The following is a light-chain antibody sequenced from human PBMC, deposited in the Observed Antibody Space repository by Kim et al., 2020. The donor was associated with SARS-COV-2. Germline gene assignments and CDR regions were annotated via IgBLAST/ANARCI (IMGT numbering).Light chain of an antibody. CDR2: GKN. Sequence: SSELTQDPAVSVALGQTVRSTCQGDSLRSYYASWYQQKPGQAPVLVIYGKNNRPSGIPDRFSGSSSGNTASLTITGAQAEDEADYYCNSRDSSGNRVFGGGTQLTVL. CDR3: NSRDSSGNRV. V-gene: IGLV3-19*01. J-gene: IGLJ3*02. CDR1: SLRSYY.